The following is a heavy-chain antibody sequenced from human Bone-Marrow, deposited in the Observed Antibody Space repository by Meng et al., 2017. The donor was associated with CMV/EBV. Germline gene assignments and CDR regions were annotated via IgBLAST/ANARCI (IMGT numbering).Heavy chain of an antibody. D-gene: IGHD1-1*01. J-gene: IGHJ3*02. CDR1: GFTFSSYS. CDR3: ARDLLGGTKGAFDI. CDR2: ISSSSSYI. Sequence: GGSLRLSCAASGFTFSSYSMNWVRQAPGKGLEWVSSISSSSSYIYYADSVKGRFTISRDNAKNSLYLQMNSLRAEDTAVYYCARDLLGGTKGAFDIWGQGTLVTVSS. V-gene: IGHV3-21*01.